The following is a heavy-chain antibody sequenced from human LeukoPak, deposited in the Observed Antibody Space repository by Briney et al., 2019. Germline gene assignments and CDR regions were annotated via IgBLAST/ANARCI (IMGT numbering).Heavy chain of an antibody. Sequence: GGSLRLSCAASGFTVSSNYMSWVRQAPGKGLEWVSVIYSGGSTYYADSVKGRFTISRDNSKNTLYLRMNSLRAEDTAVYYCAKDYYSNHAYYYYMDVWGKGTTVTVSS. D-gene: IGHD4-11*01. CDR3: AKDYYSNHAYYYYMDV. CDR2: IYSGGST. J-gene: IGHJ6*03. V-gene: IGHV3-53*01. CDR1: GFTVSSNY.